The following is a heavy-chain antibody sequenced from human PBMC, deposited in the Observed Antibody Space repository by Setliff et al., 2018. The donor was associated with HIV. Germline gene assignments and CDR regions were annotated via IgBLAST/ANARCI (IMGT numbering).Heavy chain of an antibody. CDR1: GYTLTELS. CDR3: ATDPGYSSTWYSESFQH. Sequence: VSCKVSGYTLTELSMHWVRQAPGKGLEWMGGFDPEDGETIYAQKFQGRVTMTEDTSTDTAYMELSSLRSEDTAVYYCATDPGYSSTWYSESFQHWGQGTVVTVS. CDR2: FDPEDGET. V-gene: IGHV1-24*01. D-gene: IGHD6-13*01. J-gene: IGHJ1*01.